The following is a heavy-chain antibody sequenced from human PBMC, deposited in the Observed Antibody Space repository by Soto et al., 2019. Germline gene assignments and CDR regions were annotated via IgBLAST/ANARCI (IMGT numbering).Heavy chain of an antibody. CDR2: ISSSSTI. CDR3: ARDRAEQWLVRNPRNDY. D-gene: IGHD6-19*01. J-gene: IGHJ4*02. V-gene: IGHV3-48*02. CDR1: GFTFSSYS. Sequence: PGGSLRLSCAASGFTFSSYSMNWVRQAPGKGLEWVSYISSSSTIYYADSVKGRFTISRDNAKNSLYLQMNSLRDEDTAVYYCARDRAEQWLVRNPRNDYWGQGTLVTVSS.